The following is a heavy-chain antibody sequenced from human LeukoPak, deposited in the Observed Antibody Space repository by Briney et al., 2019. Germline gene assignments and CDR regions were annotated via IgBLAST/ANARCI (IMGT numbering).Heavy chain of an antibody. D-gene: IGHD1-1*01. J-gene: IGHJ3*02. Sequence: PGGSLRLSCAASGFTFSSYSMNWVRQAPGKGLEWVSSISSSSSYIYYADSVKGRFTISRDNAKNSLYLQMNSLRAEDTAVYYCARGLRTADAFDIWGQGTMVTVSS. V-gene: IGHV3-21*01. CDR2: ISSSSSYI. CDR3: ARGLRTADAFDI. CDR1: GFTFSSYS.